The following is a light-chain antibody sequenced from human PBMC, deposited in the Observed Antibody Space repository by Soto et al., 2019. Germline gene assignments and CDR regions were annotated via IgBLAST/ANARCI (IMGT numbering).Light chain of an antibody. J-gene: IGKJ1*01. CDR1: QNINNW. Sequence: DIQMTQSPNTLSASVGDRVTITCRASQNINNWLAWYQQKPGKAPNLLISDAFSLESGVPSRFSGSGSGTDFTLTISSLQPDDFATYYCQQDHTYPWTFGQGTKV. CDR2: DAF. CDR3: QQDHTYPWT. V-gene: IGKV1-5*01.